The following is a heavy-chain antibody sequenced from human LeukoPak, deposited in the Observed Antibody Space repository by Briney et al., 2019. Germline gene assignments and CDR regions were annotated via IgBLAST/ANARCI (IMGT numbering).Heavy chain of an antibody. V-gene: IGHV3-74*01. D-gene: IGHD1-26*01. J-gene: IGHJ6*02. CDR1: GFTFSSYW. Sequence: GGSLRLSCAASGFTFSSYWMHWVRQAPGKGLVWVSRINSDGSSTSYADSVKGRFTISRDNAKNTLYLQMNSLRAEDTAVYYCARDFTYTYSGSYSPDYYYYGMDVWGQGTTVTVSS. CDR3: ARDFTYTYSGSYSPDYYYYGMDV. CDR2: INSDGSST.